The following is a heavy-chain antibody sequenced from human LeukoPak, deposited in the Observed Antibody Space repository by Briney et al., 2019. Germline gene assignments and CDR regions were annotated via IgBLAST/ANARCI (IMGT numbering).Heavy chain of an antibody. CDR3: ARRSTSWFDP. CDR1: VGSISSYY. Sequence: PSETLSLTCTVSVGSISSYYWSWIRQPPGKGLEWIGYIYYSGSTNYNPSLKSRVTISVDTSKNQFSLKLSSVTAADTAVYYCARRSTSWFDPWGQGTLVTVSS. J-gene: IGHJ5*02. CDR2: IYYSGST. V-gene: IGHV4-59*08.